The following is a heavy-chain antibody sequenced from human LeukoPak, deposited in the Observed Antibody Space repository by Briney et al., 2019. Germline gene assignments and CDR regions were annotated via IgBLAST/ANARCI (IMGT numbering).Heavy chain of an antibody. CDR2: IYYSGST. CDR3: ARTWEQNDYVDY. Sequence: SETLSLTCTVSGGSISSGDYYWSWIRQPPGKGLEWIGYIYYSGSTYYNPSLKSRVTVSVDTSKNQFSLKLSSVTAADTAVYYCARTWEQNDYVDYWGQGTLVTVPS. CDR1: GGSISSGDYY. D-gene: IGHD1/OR15-1a*01. V-gene: IGHV4-30-4*01. J-gene: IGHJ4*02.